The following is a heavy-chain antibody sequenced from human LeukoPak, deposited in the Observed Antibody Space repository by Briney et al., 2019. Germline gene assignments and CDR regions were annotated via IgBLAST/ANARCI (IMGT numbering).Heavy chain of an antibody. Sequence: SETLSLTCTVSGGSISSYYWSWIRQPPGKGLEWIGYIYYSGSTNYNPSLKSRVTISVDTSKNQFSLKLSSVTAADPAVYYCARVTGEEGFNYWGQGTLVTVSS. CDR3: ARVTGEEGFNY. CDR2: IYYSGST. CDR1: GGSISSYY. V-gene: IGHV4-59*01. J-gene: IGHJ4*02. D-gene: IGHD2-21*01.